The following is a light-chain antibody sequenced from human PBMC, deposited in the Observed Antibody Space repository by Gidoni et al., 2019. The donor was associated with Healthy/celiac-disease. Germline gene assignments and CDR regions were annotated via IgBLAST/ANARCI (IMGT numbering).Light chain of an antibody. J-gene: IGKJ2*01. CDR1: QSVSSSY. CDR2: GAS. CDR3: QQYGSSPVA. Sequence: EIVLTQSPGTLSLSPGERATLSCRASQSVSSSYLAWYQQKPGQAPRLLIYGASSRATGIPDRFSGSGSGTDFTLTISRLEPEDFEVYYCQQYGSSPVAFGQGTKLEIK. V-gene: IGKV3-20*01.